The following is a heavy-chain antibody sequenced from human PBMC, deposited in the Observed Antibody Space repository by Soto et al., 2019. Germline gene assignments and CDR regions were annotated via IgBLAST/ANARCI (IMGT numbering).Heavy chain of an antibody. D-gene: IGHD2-15*01. Sequence: PSETLSLTCTVSGGSISSYYWSWIRQPPGKGLEWIGYIYYSGSTNYNPSLKSRVTISVDTSKNQFSLKLSSVTAADTAVYYCVREVVVAAREVVYNWFDPWGQGTLVTVSS. J-gene: IGHJ5*02. CDR2: IYYSGST. V-gene: IGHV4-59*01. CDR3: VREVVVAAREVVYNWFDP. CDR1: GGSISSYY.